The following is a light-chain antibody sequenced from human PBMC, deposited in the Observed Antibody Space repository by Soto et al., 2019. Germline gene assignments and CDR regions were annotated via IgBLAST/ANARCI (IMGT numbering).Light chain of an antibody. J-gene: IGLJ2*01. CDR2: EVS. V-gene: IGLV2-14*01. Sequence: QSALTQPASVYGSPEHSITISCTGTSSDVGGYNYVSWYQQHPGKAPKLMIYEVSNRPSGVSNRFSGSKSGNTASLTISGLQAEDEADYYCSSYTSSSTLYVVFGGGTKLTVL. CDR1: SSDVGGYNY. CDR3: SSYTSSSTLYVV.